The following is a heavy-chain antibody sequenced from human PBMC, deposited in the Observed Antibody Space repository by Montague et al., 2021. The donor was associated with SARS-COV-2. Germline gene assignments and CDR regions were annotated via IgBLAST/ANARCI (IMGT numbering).Heavy chain of an antibody. J-gene: IGHJ4*02. V-gene: IGHV4-39*01. CDR1: GGSVSSRSYY. CDR2: IYYSRST. Sequence: SETLSLTCTVSGGSVSSRSYYWGWNRQPPGQGLEWIGSIYYSRSTNPNLSLKSRVTISVDTSKNQFSLKLSSVAAADTAVYYCARRGDYGGQRFDYWGQGTLVSVSS. CDR3: ARRGDYGGQRFDY. D-gene: IGHD4-23*01.